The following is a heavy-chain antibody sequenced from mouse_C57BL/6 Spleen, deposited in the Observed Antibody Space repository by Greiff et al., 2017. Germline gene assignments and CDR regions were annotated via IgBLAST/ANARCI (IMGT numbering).Heavy chain of an antibody. D-gene: IGHD2-5*01. CDR1: GFTFSSYA. Sequence: EVQLQESGGGLVKPGGSLKLSCAASGFTFSSYAMSWVRQTPEKRLEWVATISDGGSYTYYPATVQGRFTISRDNAKNNLYLQMSHLKSEDTAMYYCARPYSNYWYFDVWGTGTTVTVSS. J-gene: IGHJ1*03. CDR3: ARPYSNYWYFDV. CDR2: ISDGGSYT. V-gene: IGHV5-4*01.